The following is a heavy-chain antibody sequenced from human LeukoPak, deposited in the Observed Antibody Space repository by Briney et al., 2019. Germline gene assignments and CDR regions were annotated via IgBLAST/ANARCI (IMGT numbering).Heavy chain of an antibody. CDR3: TSQAGYSSSWET. J-gene: IGHJ5*02. CDR2: MRSKANNYAT. D-gene: IGHD2-2*01. Sequence: GGSLRLSCAASGFTFSSYTMNWVRQPPGKGLEWVGRMRSKANNYATGYSTSVIGRFTISRDDSKNIRYLEMSSLKIEDTAVYFCTSQAGYSSSWETWGQGTLVTVSS. V-gene: IGHV3-73*01. CDR1: GFTFSSYT.